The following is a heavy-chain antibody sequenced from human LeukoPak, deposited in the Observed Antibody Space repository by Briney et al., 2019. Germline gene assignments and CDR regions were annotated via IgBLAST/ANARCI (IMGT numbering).Heavy chain of an antibody. J-gene: IGHJ4*02. Sequence: GGSLRLSCAASGFTVSSNYMSWVRQAPGKGLEWVSVIYSGGSTYYADSVKGRFTISRDNSKNTLYLQMNSLRAEDTAVYYCARDNGTYYYYFDYWGQGTLVTVPS. CDR2: IYSGGST. D-gene: IGHD3-22*01. CDR3: ARDNGTYYYYFDY. CDR1: GFTVSSNY. V-gene: IGHV3-53*01.